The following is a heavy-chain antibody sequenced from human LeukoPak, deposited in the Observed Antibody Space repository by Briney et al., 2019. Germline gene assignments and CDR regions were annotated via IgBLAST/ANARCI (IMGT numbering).Heavy chain of an antibody. Sequence: PGGSLRLSCSASGFSFTSYAMNWVRQAPGKGLEWVSSNTTGSSYIYYADSVRGRFSVSRDNAKNSLYLEMNSLRAEDTAVYYCARVEATTARSYYYYYMDVWGKGTTVTVSS. J-gene: IGHJ6*03. CDR1: GFSFTSYA. V-gene: IGHV3-21*06. CDR2: NTTGSSYI. CDR3: ARVEATTARSYYYYYMDV. D-gene: IGHD1-1*01.